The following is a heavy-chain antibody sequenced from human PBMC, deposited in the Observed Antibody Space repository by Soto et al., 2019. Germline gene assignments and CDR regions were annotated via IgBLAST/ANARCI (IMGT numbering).Heavy chain of an antibody. V-gene: IGHV1-18*01. J-gene: IGHJ6*02. Sequence: GASVKVSCTASGYTFTSYGISWVRQAPGQGLEWMGWISAYNGNTNYAQKLQGRVTMTTDTSTSTAYMELRSLRSDDTAVYYCAREPVDTAMASLTNYYYYYGMDVWGQGTTVTVSS. CDR2: ISAYNGNT. CDR3: AREPVDTAMASLTNYYYYYGMDV. D-gene: IGHD5-18*01. CDR1: GYTFTSYG.